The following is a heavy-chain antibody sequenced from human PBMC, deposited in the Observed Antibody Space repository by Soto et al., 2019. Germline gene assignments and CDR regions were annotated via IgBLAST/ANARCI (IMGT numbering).Heavy chain of an antibody. D-gene: IGHD6-19*01. Sequence: QVQLVQSGAEVKKPGSSVKVSCKASGGTFSSYTISWVRQAPGQGIEWMGRIIPILGIANYAQKCQGRVTITADKSTSTAYLELSSLRSEDTAVYYCARDLVSRGPYPGIAVAVPIYYFDYWGQGTLVTVSS. J-gene: IGHJ4*02. CDR3: ARDLVSRGPYPGIAVAVPIYYFDY. V-gene: IGHV1-69*08. CDR2: IIPILGIA. CDR1: GGTFSSYT.